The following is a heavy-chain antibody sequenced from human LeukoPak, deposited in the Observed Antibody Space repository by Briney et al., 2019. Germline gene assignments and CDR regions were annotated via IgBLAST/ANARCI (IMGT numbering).Heavy chain of an antibody. J-gene: IGHJ4*02. CDR2: VKPDGSEK. CDR3: ARDFMAY. V-gene: IGHV3-7*03. D-gene: IGHD5-24*01. Sequence: PGGSLRLSCAASGFTFNDYWMSWVRQAPGKGPEWVAKVKPDGSEKYYADSVKGRFTIPRVNAKSSLYLQMNSLRAEDTAIYYCARDFMAYWGQGTLVTVSS. CDR1: GFTFNDYW.